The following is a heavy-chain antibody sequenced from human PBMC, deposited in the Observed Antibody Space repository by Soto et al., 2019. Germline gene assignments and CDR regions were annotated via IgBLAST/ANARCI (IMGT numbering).Heavy chain of an antibody. V-gene: IGHV1-69*01. J-gene: IGHJ3*02. CDR1: GGTFSSYA. CDR3: ARGNYDFWSATQNDAFDI. Sequence: QVQLVQSGAAVKKPGSSVQVSCKASGGTFSSYAISWVRQAPGQGLQWMGGIIPIFGTANYAQKFHGRVTITADESTSTANMELSSLGSEDTAVYYCARGNYDFWSATQNDAFDIWGEGTMVTVSS. CDR2: IIPIFGTA. D-gene: IGHD3-3*01.